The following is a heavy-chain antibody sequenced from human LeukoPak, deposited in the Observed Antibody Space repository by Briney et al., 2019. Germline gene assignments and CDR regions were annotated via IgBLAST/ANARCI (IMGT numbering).Heavy chain of an antibody. CDR3: ARGSLAPDY. CDR1: GASLSNYY. Sequence: SETLSLTCTVSGASLSNYYWSWIRQPAGKGLELIGRIYTSGSTNYSPSFKSRVTMSVDTSKNQFSLNLSSVTAADTAMYYCARGSLAPDYWGQGTLVTVSS. D-gene: IGHD2-15*01. V-gene: IGHV4-4*07. J-gene: IGHJ4*02. CDR2: IYTSGST.